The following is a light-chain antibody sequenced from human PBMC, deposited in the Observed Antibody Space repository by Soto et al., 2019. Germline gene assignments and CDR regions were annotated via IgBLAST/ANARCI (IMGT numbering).Light chain of an antibody. V-gene: IGLV1-40*01. Sequence: QSALTQPPSVSGAPGQRGTISCTGSSSNIGAGYDVHWYQQLPGTAPKLLIYGNSNRPSGVPDRFSGSKSGTSASLAITGLQAEDEADYYCQSYDSSLSGLVFGTGTKLTVL. CDR1: SSNIGAGYD. CDR3: QSYDSSLSGLV. J-gene: IGLJ1*01. CDR2: GNS.